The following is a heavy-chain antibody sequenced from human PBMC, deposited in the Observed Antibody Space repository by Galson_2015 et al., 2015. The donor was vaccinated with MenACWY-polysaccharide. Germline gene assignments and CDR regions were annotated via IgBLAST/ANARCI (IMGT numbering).Heavy chain of an antibody. V-gene: IGHV3-48*02. J-gene: IGHJ4*01. D-gene: IGHD1-26*01. CDR2: ISSGGTI. CDR3: ARVLAGLVGATPDC. CDR1: GFTFSSYS. Sequence: SLRLSCAASGFTFSSYSMNWVRQAPGKGLEWVSYISSGGTIYYAESVKGRFTITRDNAKNSLHLQMNSLRDDDTAAYYCARVLAGLVGATPDCWGHGTLFTVSS.